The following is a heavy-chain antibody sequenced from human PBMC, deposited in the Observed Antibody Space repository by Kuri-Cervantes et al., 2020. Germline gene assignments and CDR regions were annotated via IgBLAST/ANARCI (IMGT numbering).Heavy chain of an antibody. D-gene: IGHD2-21*01. CDR1: GFTFDDYA. J-gene: IGHJ6*03. Sequence: GGSLRLSCAASGFTFDDYAIHWVRQVPGKGLEWVSGITSNSNTMTYADSVKGRFTISRDNAKNSLFLQTNSLRSEDTALYYCTIPPLAVAPDYYYYYYMDVWGKGTTVTVSS. CDR3: TIPPLAVAPDYYYYYYMDV. V-gene: IGHV3-9*01. CDR2: ITSNSNTM.